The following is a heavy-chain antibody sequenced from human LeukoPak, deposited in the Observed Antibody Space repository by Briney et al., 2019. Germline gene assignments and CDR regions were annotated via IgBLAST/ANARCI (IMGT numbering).Heavy chain of an antibody. CDR3: AGPRGAFYVH. CDR2: IHHSGTT. CDR1: GGSMSSIGFY. D-gene: IGHD3-10*02. Sequence: PSETLSLTCTVSGGSMSSIGFYGGWIRQAPGKGLEWIGSIHHSGTTYYSPSLKSRVSLSVDTSKNQFSLRLSSVTAADTAMYYCAGPRGAFYVHWGQGALVTASS. V-gene: IGHV4-39*01. J-gene: IGHJ4*02.